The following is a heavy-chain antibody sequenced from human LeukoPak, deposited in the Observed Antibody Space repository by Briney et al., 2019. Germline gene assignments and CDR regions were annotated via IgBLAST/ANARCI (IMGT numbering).Heavy chain of an antibody. D-gene: IGHD6-19*01. CDR3: ARVRSGWYYFDY. V-gene: IGHV3-64*01. CDR2: ISSNGGST. Sequence: GGSLRLPCAASGFTFSSYAMHWVRQAPGKGLEYVSAISSNGGSTYYANSVKGRFTISRDNSKNTLYLQMGSLRAEDMAVYYCARVRSGWYYFDYWGQGTLVTVSS. CDR1: GFTFSSYA. J-gene: IGHJ4*02.